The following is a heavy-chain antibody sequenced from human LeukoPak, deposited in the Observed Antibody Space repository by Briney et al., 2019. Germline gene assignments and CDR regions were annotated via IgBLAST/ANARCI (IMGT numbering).Heavy chain of an antibody. Sequence: GGPLRLSCAVSGFTFSTYALSWVRQAPGKGLEWVSAISGNGAKTYYADSVKGRFTISRDNSKNTLYLQMSSLRADDTAVYYCAKDLNWGLDYWGQGTLVTVSS. V-gene: IGHV3-23*01. D-gene: IGHD7-27*01. CDR1: GFTFSTYA. CDR3: AKDLNWGLDY. J-gene: IGHJ4*02. CDR2: ISGNGAKT.